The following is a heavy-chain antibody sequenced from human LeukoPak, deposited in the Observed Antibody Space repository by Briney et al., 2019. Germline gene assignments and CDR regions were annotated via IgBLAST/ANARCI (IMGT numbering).Heavy chain of an antibody. V-gene: IGHV1-2*02. D-gene: IGHD3-10*01. CDR3: ARSTMVRGVIGIWFDP. J-gene: IGHJ5*02. Sequence: ASVKVSCKASGYTFTGYYMHWVRQAPGQGLEWMGWINPNSGGTNYAQKFQGRVTMTRDTSISTAYMGLSRLRSDDTAVYYCARSTMVRGVIGIWFDPWGQGTLVTVSS. CDR2: INPNSGGT. CDR1: GYTFTGYY.